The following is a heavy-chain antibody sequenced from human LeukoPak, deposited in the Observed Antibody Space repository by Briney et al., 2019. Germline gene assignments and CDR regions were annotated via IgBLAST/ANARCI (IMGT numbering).Heavy chain of an antibody. D-gene: IGHD6-13*01. J-gene: IGHJ6*02. Sequence: GGSLRLSCAASGFIFSSYSMSWVRQAPGKGLEWVSVITGSGGNTYYADSVKGRFTISKDNSKNTVYLQMSSLRVDDTAVYYCAKAASSSWPSYYYGMDVWGQGTTATVSS. CDR2: ITGSGGNT. CDR1: GFIFSSYS. CDR3: AKAASSSWPSYYYGMDV. V-gene: IGHV3-23*01.